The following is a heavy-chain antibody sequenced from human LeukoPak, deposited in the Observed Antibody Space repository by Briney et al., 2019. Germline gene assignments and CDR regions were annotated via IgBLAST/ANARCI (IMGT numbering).Heavy chain of an antibody. CDR1: GFTFSSYA. CDR3: ARDLSGDIVVVPAAMCLDY. Sequence: PGSSLTLSCAASGFTFSSYAMHWVRQAPGKGLEWVSVISYYGSNKYYPAPVKGRFTISRDNSKNTLYLQMNSLRAEATAVYYCARDLSGDIVVVPAAMCLDYWGQGTLVTVSS. J-gene: IGHJ4*02. D-gene: IGHD2-2*01. V-gene: IGHV3-30-3*01. CDR2: ISYYGSNK.